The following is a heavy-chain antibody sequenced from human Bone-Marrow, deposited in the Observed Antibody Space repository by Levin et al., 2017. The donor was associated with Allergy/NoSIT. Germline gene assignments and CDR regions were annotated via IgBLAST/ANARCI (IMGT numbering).Heavy chain of an antibody. CDR3: AQGWGDAVGGGYWDI. V-gene: IGHV3-30*03. CDR1: GFTFSTSA. Sequence: GGSLRLSCAASGFTFSTSAMHWLRQAPGKGLEWVALITYDGFGKYYADSVKGRFTISRDDSNNTLYLQMNSLTADDTATYYCAQGWGDAVGGGYWDIWGQGTLVTVSS. J-gene: IGHJ4*02. D-gene: IGHD3-16*01. CDR2: ITYDGFGK.